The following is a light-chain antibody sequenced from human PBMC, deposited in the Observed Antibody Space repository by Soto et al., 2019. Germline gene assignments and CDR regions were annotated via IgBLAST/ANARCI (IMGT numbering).Light chain of an antibody. CDR1: EDINNY. CDR3: QQYDNLPIT. Sequence: DIQMTQSPSSLSASVGDRVTMTCQATEDINNYLNWYQQKPGKAPKLLIYDASNLEAGVPSRFRGSGSGTDFTFTISSLQPEDIATYYCQQYDNLPITFGQGTRLEIK. V-gene: IGKV1-33*01. J-gene: IGKJ5*01. CDR2: DAS.